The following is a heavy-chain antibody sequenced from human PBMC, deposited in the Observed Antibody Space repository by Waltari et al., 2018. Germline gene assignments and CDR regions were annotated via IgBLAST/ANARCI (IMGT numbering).Heavy chain of an antibody. V-gene: IGHV3-23*01. CDR3: AKDCVHYDSSGYYYVFDY. Sequence: EVQLLESGGGLVQPGGSLRLSCAASGFTFSSYAMSWVRQAPGKGLEWGSAIGGSGGSTYYADSVKGRFTISRDNSKNTLYLQMNSLRAEDTAVYYCAKDCVHYDSSGYYYVFDYWGQGTLVTVSS. CDR2: IGGSGGST. J-gene: IGHJ4*02. D-gene: IGHD3-22*01. CDR1: GFTFSSYA.